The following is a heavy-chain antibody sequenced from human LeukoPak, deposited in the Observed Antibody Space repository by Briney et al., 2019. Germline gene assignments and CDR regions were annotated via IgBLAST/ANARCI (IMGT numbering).Heavy chain of an antibody. CDR1: GSTFSNHW. V-gene: IGHV5-51*01. D-gene: IGHD2-21*01. CDR3: ARHSTRPNWYSPIDY. CDR2: IYPGPGAGPGGSNP. Sequence: GESLQISCKTSGSTFSNHWIGWVRPMPGKGLEWMGIIYPGPGAGPGGSNPIYSPSFQGQVTISADNSITTAYLQWSSLKASDTAIYYCARHSTRPNWYSPIDYWGQGTLVTVSS. J-gene: IGHJ4*02.